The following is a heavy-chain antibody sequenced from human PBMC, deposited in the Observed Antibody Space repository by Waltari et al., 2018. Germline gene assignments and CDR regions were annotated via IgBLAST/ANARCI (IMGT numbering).Heavy chain of an antibody. J-gene: IGHJ4*02. CDR3: ASSIAVAGTGGFDY. V-gene: IGHV4-34*01. CDR1: GGSFSGYY. CDR2: INHSGST. Sequence: QVQLQQWGAGLLKPSETLSLTCAVYGGSFSGYYWSWIRQPPGKGLEWIGEINHSGSTNYNPSLKSRVTISVDTSKNQFSLKLNSVTAADTAVYYCASSIAVAGTGGFDYWAQGTLVTVSS. D-gene: IGHD6-19*01.